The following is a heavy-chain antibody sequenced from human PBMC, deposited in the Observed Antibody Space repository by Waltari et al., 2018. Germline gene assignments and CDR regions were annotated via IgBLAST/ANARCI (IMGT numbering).Heavy chain of an antibody. V-gene: IGHV3-21*01. CDR1: GFTFSSYS. D-gene: IGHD1-26*01. CDR3: ARDSIVGATPFGYYYYMDV. Sequence: EVQLVESGGGLVKPGGSLRLSCAASGFTFSSYSMNWVRQAPGTGLEWVSSISSSSSYIYYADSVKGRFTISRDNAKNSLYLQMNSLRAEDTAVYYCARDSIVGATPFGYYYYMDVWGKGTTVTVSS. J-gene: IGHJ6*03. CDR2: ISSSSSYI.